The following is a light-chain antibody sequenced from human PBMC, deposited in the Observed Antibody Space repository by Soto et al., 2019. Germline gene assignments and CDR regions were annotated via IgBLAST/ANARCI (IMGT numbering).Light chain of an antibody. Sequence: EIVMTQSPATLSVSPGERATLSCRASQSVNSNLAWYQQKPGQAPTLLIYDASTRATGIPARFSGSGSGTEFTLTISRLQSEDFAVYYCQQFDNRPPVTFGQGTRLEIK. CDR3: QQFDNRPPVT. V-gene: IGKV3-15*01. CDR1: QSVNSN. CDR2: DAS. J-gene: IGKJ5*01.